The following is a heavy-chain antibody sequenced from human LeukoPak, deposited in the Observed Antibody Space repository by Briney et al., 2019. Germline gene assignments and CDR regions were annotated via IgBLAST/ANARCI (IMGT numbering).Heavy chain of an antibody. J-gene: IGHJ5*02. D-gene: IGHD3-10*01. CDR3: ARLANSYGSGNYDS. CDR2: IYPRGST. CDR1: GGSISSGSYS. Sequence: SETLSLTCAVSGGSISSGSYSWSWIRQPPGKGLEWIGYIYPRGSTYYNPSLKSRVILSLDKSANQFSLNLSSVTAADTAVYYCARLANSYGSGNYDSWGQGTLVIVSS. V-gene: IGHV4-30-2*01.